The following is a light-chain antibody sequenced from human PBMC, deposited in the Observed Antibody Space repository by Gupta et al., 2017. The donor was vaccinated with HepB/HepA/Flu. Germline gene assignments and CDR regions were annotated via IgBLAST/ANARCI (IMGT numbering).Light chain of an antibody. J-gene: IGKJ4*01. Sequence: DIQMTQSPSSLSASVGDRVTITCRASQSISSYLNWYQQKPGKAPKLLIYAASSLQSGIPSRFSGSGSGTDFTLTISSLQPEDFATYYCQQCYSTPRPTFGGGTKVEIK. CDR3: QQCYSTPRPT. CDR2: AAS. V-gene: IGKV1-39*01. CDR1: QSISSY.